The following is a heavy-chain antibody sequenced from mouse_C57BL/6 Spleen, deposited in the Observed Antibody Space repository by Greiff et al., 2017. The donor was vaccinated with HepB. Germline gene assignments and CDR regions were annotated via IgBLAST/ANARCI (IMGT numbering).Heavy chain of an antibody. V-gene: IGHV1-42*01. CDR1: GYSFTGYY. Sequence: VQLQQSGPELVKPGASVKISCKASGYSFTGYYMNWVKQSPEKSLEWIGVINPSTGGTTYNQKFKAKATLTVDKSSSTAYMQLKSLTSEDSAVYYCARSPGSSYRYFDVWGTGTTVTVSS. D-gene: IGHD1-1*01. CDR2: INPSTGGT. CDR3: ARSPGSSYRYFDV. J-gene: IGHJ1*03.